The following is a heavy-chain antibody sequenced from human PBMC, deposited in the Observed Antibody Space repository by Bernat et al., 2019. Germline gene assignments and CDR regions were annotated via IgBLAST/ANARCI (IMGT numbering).Heavy chain of an antibody. Sequence: QLQLQESGPGLVKPSETLSLTCTVSGGSISSSSYYWGWIRQPPGKGLEWIGSISYSGSTYYNPSLKSRVTISVDTSKNQFSLKLSSVTAADTAVYYCARHGYCTGGVCSSFDYWGQGTLVTVSS. D-gene: IGHD2-8*02. CDR2: ISYSGST. CDR3: ARHGYCTGGVCSSFDY. V-gene: IGHV4-39*01. J-gene: IGHJ4*02. CDR1: GGSISSSSYY.